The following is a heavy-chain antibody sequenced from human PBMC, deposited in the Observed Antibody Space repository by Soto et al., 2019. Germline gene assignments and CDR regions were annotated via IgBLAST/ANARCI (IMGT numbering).Heavy chain of an antibody. D-gene: IGHD3-10*01. CDR1: GSSFTSYW. CDR3: ARIPGGGRLLWFGELSHDYGMDV. J-gene: IGHJ6*02. CDR2: IYPGDSDT. V-gene: IGHV5-51*01. Sequence: GESLKISCKGSGSSFTSYWIGWVRQMPGKGLEWMGIIYPGDSDTRYSPSFQGQVTISADKSISTAYLQWSSLKASDTAMYYCARIPGGGRLLWFGELSHDYGMDVWGQGTTVTVSS.